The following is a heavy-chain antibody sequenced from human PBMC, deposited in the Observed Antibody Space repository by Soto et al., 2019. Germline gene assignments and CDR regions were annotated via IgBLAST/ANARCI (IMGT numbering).Heavy chain of an antibody. CDR2: ISWNGDTI. CDR1: GFTFSSYA. J-gene: IGHJ4*02. Sequence: GGSLRLSCAASGFTFSSYAMHWVRQAPGKGLEWVSGISWNGDTIAYADSVKGRFTISRDSAKSSVYLQMNSLRGEDTALYYCAKSRSGSYYNPLGYWGQGTLVTVSS. V-gene: IGHV3-9*01. CDR3: AKSRSGSYYNPLGY. D-gene: IGHD3-10*01.